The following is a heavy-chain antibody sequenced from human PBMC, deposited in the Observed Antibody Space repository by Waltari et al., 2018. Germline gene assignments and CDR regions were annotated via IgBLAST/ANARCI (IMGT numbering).Heavy chain of an antibody. CDR2: IYSGGST. CDR3: ARDLHKGIVGAPYYYYYMDV. J-gene: IGHJ6*03. V-gene: IGHV3-53*02. CDR1: GFTVMSNY. Sequence: EVQLVETGGGLIQPGGSLRLSCADSGFTVMSNYMTWVRQAPGKRLEWVSVIYSGGSTYYADSVKGRFTISRDNSKNTLYLQMNSLRAEDTAVYYCARDLHKGIVGAPYYYYYMDVWGKGTTVTVSS. D-gene: IGHD1-26*01.